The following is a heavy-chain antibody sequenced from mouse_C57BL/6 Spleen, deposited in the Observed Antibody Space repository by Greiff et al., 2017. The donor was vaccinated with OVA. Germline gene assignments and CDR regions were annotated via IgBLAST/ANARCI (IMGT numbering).Heavy chain of an antibody. D-gene: IGHD2-2*01. CDR1: GYTFTSYW. J-gene: IGHJ3*01. V-gene: IGHV1-69*01. Sequence: VQLQQPGAELVMPGASVKLSCKASGYTFTSYWMHWVKQRPGQGLEWIGEIDPSDSYTNYNQKFKGKSTLTVDKSSSTAYMQLSSLTSEDSAVYYCARLGGGYDGGLAYWGQGTLVTVSA. CDR3: ARLGGGYDGGLAY. CDR2: IDPSDSYT.